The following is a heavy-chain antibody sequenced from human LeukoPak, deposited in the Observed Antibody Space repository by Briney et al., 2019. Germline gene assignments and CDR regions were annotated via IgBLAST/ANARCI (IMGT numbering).Heavy chain of an antibody. V-gene: IGHV3-13*01. Sequence: GGSLRLSCAASGFTFSSYDMHWVRQATGKGLEWVSAIGTAGDTYYPGSVKGRFTISRENAKNSLYLQMNSLRAGDTAVYYCARSNIVGATPGAFDIWGQGTMVTVSS. CDR2: IGTAGDT. D-gene: IGHD1-26*01. J-gene: IGHJ3*02. CDR1: GFTFSSYD. CDR3: ARSNIVGATPGAFDI.